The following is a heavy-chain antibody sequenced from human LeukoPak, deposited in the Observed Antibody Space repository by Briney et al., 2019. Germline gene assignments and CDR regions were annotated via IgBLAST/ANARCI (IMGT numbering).Heavy chain of an antibody. D-gene: IGHD6-19*01. J-gene: IGHJ4*02. CDR3: ARAVAGFDY. Sequence: GGSLRLSCAASGFTFSSYSMSWVRQAPGKGLEWVANIKQDGSEKYYVDSVKGRFTISRDNAKNSLYLQMNSLRAEDTAVYYCARAVAGFDYWGQGTLVTVSS. V-gene: IGHV3-7*04. CDR2: IKQDGSEK. CDR1: GFTFSSYS.